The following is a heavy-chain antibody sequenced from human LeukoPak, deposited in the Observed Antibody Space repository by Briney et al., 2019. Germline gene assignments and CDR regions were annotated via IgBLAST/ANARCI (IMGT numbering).Heavy chain of an antibody. D-gene: IGHD3-9*01. J-gene: IGHJ6*03. V-gene: IGHV1-69*06. Sequence: ASVKVSCKASGYTFTGYYMHWVRQAPGQGLEWMGGIIPIFGTANYAQKFQGRVTITADKSTSTAYMELSSLRSEDTAVYYCAAGFYYYYYYYMDVWGKGTTVTVSS. CDR1: GYTFTGYY. CDR2: IIPIFGTA. CDR3: AAGFYYYYYYYMDV.